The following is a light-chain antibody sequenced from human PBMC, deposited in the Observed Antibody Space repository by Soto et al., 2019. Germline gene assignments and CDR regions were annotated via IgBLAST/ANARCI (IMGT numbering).Light chain of an antibody. CDR2: EVS. Sequence: QSALTQPPSASGSPGQSVTISCTGISSDVGHYNYVSWYQQHPGKAPKLMIYEVSKRLSGVPDRFSGSKSGNTASLTVSRLQAEDEADYYCSSYAGGNRVFGTGTKVTVL. J-gene: IGLJ1*01. V-gene: IGLV2-8*01. CDR1: SSDVGHYNY. CDR3: SSYAGGNRV.